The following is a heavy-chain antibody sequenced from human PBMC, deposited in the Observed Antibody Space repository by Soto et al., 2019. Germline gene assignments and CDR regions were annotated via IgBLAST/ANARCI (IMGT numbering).Heavy chain of an antibody. CDR1: GFGFTFSTSA. D-gene: IGHD1-20*01. CDR2: VSTGGDVT. J-gene: IGHJ6*02. CDR3: ARGPYNVRGYQGMDV. Sequence: GGSLRLSCAASGFGFTFSTSAMSWVRQAPGKGLEWLSVVSTGGDVTYYADSVKGRFTISRDNSKNLLFVQMSSLRAEDTAVYYCARGPYNVRGYQGMDVWGQGTTVTVSS. V-gene: IGHV3-23*01.